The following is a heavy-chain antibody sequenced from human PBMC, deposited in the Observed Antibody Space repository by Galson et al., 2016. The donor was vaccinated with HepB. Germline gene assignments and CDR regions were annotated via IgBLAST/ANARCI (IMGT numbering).Heavy chain of an antibody. D-gene: IGHD6-19*01. J-gene: IGHJ4*02. CDR3: VTVLVKAVAFDS. CDR2: ISGSGDTT. CDR1: GFTFSTYA. V-gene: IGHV3-23*01. Sequence: SLRLSCAASGFTFSTYAMSWVRQAPGKGLEWVSLISGSGDTTYYAGSVRGRFIISRDNSKNTLYLQMNSLRAEDTAVYYCVTVLVKAVAFDSWGQGTLVTVSS.